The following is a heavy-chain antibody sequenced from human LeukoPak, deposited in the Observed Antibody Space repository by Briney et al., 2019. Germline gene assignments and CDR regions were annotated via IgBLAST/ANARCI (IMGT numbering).Heavy chain of an antibody. CDR3: ARGSIYDSGSYYAFDI. CDR2: IKQDGSGK. V-gene: IGHV3-7*01. Sequence: GGSLRLSCAASGFTFSSYWMSWVRQGPGKGLEWVANIKQDGSGKYYVDSVRGRFSISRDNAKNSLYLQMNSLRAEDTAVFYCARGSIYDSGSYYAFDIWGQGTMVTVSS. D-gene: IGHD3-10*01. CDR1: GFTFSSYW. J-gene: IGHJ3*02.